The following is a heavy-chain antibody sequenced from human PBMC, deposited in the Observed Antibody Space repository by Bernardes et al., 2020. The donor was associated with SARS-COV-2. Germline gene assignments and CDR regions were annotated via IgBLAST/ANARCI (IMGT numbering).Heavy chain of an antibody. CDR3: ALLDIAAAGPSDF. CDR1: GFTFNIYS. CDR2: INYNSISI. Sequence: GGSLRLSCTASGFTFNIYSMNWVRQAPGKGLERVSSINYNSISIFYAASVKGRFTISRDNAKKTVYLQMNSLRDEDTAVYYCALLDIAAAGPSDFWGQGTLVTVSS. V-gene: IGHV3-21*01. D-gene: IGHD6-25*01. J-gene: IGHJ4*02.